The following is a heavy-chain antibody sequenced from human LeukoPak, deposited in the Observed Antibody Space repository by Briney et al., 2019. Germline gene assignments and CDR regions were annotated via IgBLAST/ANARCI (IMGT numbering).Heavy chain of an antibody. CDR1: GFTFSSYG. J-gene: IGHJ4*02. D-gene: IGHD2-2*01. V-gene: IGHV3-30*18. CDR3: AKDYCRSTSCSYFDY. Sequence: GGSLRLSCAASGFTFSSYGMHWVRQVPGKGLEWVAVISYDGSNKDYADSVKGRFTISRDNSKNTLYLQMNSLRAEDTAVYYCAKDYCRSTSCSYFDYWGQGTLVTVSS. CDR2: ISYDGSNK.